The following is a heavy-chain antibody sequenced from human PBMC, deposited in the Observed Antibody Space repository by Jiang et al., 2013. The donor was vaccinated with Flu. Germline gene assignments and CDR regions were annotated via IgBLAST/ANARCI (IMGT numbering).Heavy chain of an antibody. CDR2: VFYNGNA. CDR3: ERVTRGYFDF. J-gene: IGHJ4*02. V-gene: IGHV4-59*01. Sequence: LSLTCAVSGGSINDYYWTWIRQPPGKGLEWLGYVFYNGNADYNPSVKSRVTISVDTSKNQFSLRLSSVTAADTAVYFCERVTRGYFDFWGQGARGHRLL. D-gene: IGHD3-10*01. CDR1: GGSINDYY.